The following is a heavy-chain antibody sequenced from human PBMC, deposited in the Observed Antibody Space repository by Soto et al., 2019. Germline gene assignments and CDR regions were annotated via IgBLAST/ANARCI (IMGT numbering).Heavy chain of an antibody. Sequence: QVQLVQSGAEVKKPGSSVKVSCKASGGTFSSYTISWVRQAPGQGLEWMGRIIPILGIANYAQKFQGRVTITADTSTRTAYRELSSLCSEDTAVYYCASLHDSSGYNPRIAFDIWGQGTMVTVSS. V-gene: IGHV1-69*02. CDR3: ASLHDSSGYNPRIAFDI. J-gene: IGHJ3*02. D-gene: IGHD3-22*01. CDR1: GGTFSSYT. CDR2: IIPILGIA.